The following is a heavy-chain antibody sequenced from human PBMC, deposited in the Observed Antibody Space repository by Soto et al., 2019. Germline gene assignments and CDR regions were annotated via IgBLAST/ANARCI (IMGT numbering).Heavy chain of an antibody. CDR3: AKLEYSRSIGRNLVQH. Sequence: PGGSLRLSCAASGLTFSSYAMSWVRQAPGKGLEWVSAISGSGGSTYYADSVKGRFTISRDNSKNTLYLQMNSLRAEDTAVYYCAKLEYSRSIGRNLVQHWGQSTLVTVSS. CDR2: ISGSGGST. CDR1: GLTFSSYA. D-gene: IGHD6-6*01. J-gene: IGHJ1*01. V-gene: IGHV3-23*01.